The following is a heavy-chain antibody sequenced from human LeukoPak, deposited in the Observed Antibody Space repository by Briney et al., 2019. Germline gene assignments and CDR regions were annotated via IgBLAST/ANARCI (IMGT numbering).Heavy chain of an antibody. CDR2: VIPIFGTA. V-gene: IGHV1-69*13. CDR1: GGTFSSYA. Sequence: ASVKVSCKASGGTFSSYAISWVRQAPGQGLEWMGGVIPIFGTANYAQKFQGRVTITADESTSTAYMELSSLRSEDTAVYYCAREDTATFDYWGQGTLVTVSS. J-gene: IGHJ4*02. D-gene: IGHD5-18*01. CDR3: AREDTATFDY.